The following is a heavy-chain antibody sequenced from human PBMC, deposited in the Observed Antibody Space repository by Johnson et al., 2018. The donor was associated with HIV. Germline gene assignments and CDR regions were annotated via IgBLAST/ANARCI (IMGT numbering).Heavy chain of an antibody. CDR2: ISYDGSNK. CDR1: GFTFNDYY. J-gene: IGHJ3*02. V-gene: IGHV3-30*18. D-gene: IGHD6-6*01. CDR3: AKAKYSSSADAFDI. Sequence: QVQLVESGGGLVKPGGSLRLSCAASGFTSGFTFNDYYMGWIRQAPGKGLEWVAVISYDGSNKYYADSVKGRFTISRDSSKNTLYLQMNSLRLEDTAFYFCAKAKYSSSADAFDIWGQGTMVTVSS.